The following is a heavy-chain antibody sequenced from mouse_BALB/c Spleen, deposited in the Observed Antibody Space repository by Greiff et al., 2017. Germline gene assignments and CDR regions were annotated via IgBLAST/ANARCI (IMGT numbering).Heavy chain of an antibody. J-gene: IGHJ2*01. Sequence: EVKLMESGGDLVKPGGSLKLSCAASGFTFSSYGMSWVRQTPDKRLEWVATISSGGSYTYYPDSVKGRFTISRDNAKNTLYLQMSSLKSEDTAMYYCARRGTVDYWGQGTTLTVSS. V-gene: IGHV5-6*02. CDR3: ARRGTVDY. CDR1: GFTFSSYG. D-gene: IGHD3-3*01. CDR2: ISSGGSYT.